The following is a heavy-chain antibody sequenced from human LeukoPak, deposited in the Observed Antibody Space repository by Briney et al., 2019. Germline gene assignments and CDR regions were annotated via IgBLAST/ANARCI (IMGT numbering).Heavy chain of an antibody. CDR1: GLTISMYW. D-gene: IGHD2-2*01. CDR2: IKQDGSEK. Sequence: PGGSLRLSCEVSGLTISMYWLTWVRQAPGKGLEWVANIKQDGSEKNYVDSVKGRFTISRDNTKKSLYLKMNSLRDEDTAVYHCVSRRCSITACYVASLNCFDYWGQGTRVTVSS. CDR3: VSRRCSITACYVASLNCFDY. J-gene: IGHJ4*02. V-gene: IGHV3-7*03.